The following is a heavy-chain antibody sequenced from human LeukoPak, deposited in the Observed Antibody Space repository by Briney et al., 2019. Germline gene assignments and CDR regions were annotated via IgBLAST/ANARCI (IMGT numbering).Heavy chain of an antibody. CDR3: ARKGYSINWYSP. J-gene: IGHJ5*02. Sequence: SETLSLTCTVSGGSISSYYWSWIRQPAGKGLEWIGRIYSSGSTNYNPSLNSRVTMSVDTSKNQLSLRLSSVTAADTAVYYCARKGYSINWYSPWGQGALVTVSS. CDR1: GGSISSYY. V-gene: IGHV4-4*07. CDR2: IYSSGST. D-gene: IGHD6-13*01.